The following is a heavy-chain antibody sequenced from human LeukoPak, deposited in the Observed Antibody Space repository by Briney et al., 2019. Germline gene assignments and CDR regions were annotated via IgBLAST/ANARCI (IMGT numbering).Heavy chain of an antibody. D-gene: IGHD5-18*01. V-gene: IGHV3-30*02. Sequence: PGGSLRLSCAASGFTFSSYSMNWVRQAPGKGLEWVAFIRFDGSDKYYADSVKGRFTISRDNSKNTLFLQMNSLRAEDTAVYYCARDFDTAMGDYFDYWGQGTLVTVSS. CDR3: ARDFDTAMGDYFDY. J-gene: IGHJ4*02. CDR1: GFTFSSYS. CDR2: IRFDGSDK.